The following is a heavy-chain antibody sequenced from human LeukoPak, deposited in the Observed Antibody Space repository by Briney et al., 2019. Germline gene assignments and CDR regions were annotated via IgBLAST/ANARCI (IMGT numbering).Heavy chain of an antibody. CDR1: GFTFSSYS. Sequence: GGSLRLSCAASGFTFSSYSMNWVRQAPGKGLEWVSSISSSSSYIYYADSVKGRFTISRDNAKNTLYLQMNSLRAEDTAVYYCARGADSGYSSDNWGQGTLVSVSS. J-gene: IGHJ4*02. V-gene: IGHV3-21*01. CDR2: ISSSSSYI. D-gene: IGHD3-9*01. CDR3: ARGADSGYSSDN.